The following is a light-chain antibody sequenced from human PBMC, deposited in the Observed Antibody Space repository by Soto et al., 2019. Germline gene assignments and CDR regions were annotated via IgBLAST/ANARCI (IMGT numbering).Light chain of an antibody. J-gene: IGLJ1*01. V-gene: IGLV2-23*02. CDR2: EVS. CDR1: SSDVGSYNL. Sequence: QSALTQPASVSGSPGQSITISCTGTSSDVGSYNLVSWYQQHPGKAPKLMIYEVSKRPSGVSNRFSGSKSGNTASLTISGLQAEDEAGYYCCSYAGSRDYVFGTGTKLTVL. CDR3: CSYAGSRDYV.